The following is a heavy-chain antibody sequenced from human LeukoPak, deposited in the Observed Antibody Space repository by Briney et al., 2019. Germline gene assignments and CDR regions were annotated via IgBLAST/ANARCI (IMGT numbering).Heavy chain of an antibody. V-gene: IGHV4-39*01. CDR3: ARDHTGNDAFDI. D-gene: IGHD4-17*01. Sequence: PSETLSLTCTVSGGSISSSSYYWGWIRQPPGKGLEWIGSIYYSGSTYYNPSLKSRVTISVDTSKNQFSLKLSSMTAADTAVYYCARDHTGNDAFDIWGQGTMVTVSS. J-gene: IGHJ3*02. CDR2: IYYSGST. CDR1: GGSISSSSYY.